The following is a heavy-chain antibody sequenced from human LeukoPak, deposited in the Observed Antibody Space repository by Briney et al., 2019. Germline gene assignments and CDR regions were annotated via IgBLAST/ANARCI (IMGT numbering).Heavy chain of an antibody. CDR2: INTDGSST. J-gene: IGHJ4*02. D-gene: IGHD1-1*01. Sequence: GGSLRLSCAASGFTFSSYWMHWVRQAPGKGLVWVSRINTDGSSTSYADSVKGRFTISRDNAKNTLYLQMNSLRAEDAAVYYCARGTGTLGSLGHWGQGTLVTVSS. CDR1: GFTFSSYW. CDR3: ARGTGTLGSLGH. V-gene: IGHV3-74*01.